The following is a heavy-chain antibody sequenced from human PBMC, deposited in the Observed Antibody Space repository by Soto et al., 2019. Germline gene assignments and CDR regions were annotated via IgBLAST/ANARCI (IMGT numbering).Heavy chain of an antibody. CDR3: VRENYYYGMDV. J-gene: IGHJ6*02. CDR2: INSGGST. V-gene: IGHV3-66*01. CDR1: GFTVSVNL. Sequence: GGSLRLSCAASGFTVSVNLMNWVRQGSGKGLEWVSVINSGGSTDYADSVKGRFTISRDISRNTLFLQMNSLRAEDTAVYYCVRENYYYGMDVWGQGTTVTVSS.